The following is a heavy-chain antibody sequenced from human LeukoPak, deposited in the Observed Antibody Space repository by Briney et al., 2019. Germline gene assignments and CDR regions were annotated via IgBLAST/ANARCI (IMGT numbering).Heavy chain of an antibody. CDR2: ISAYNGNT. CDR1: GYTFTSYG. CDR3: ARDIDSGYDSLWNWFDP. J-gene: IGHJ5*02. D-gene: IGHD5-12*01. V-gene: IGHV1-18*04. Sequence: ASVKVSCKASGYTFTSYGISWVRQAPGQGLEWMVWISAYNGNTNYAQKSQGRVTMTTDTSTSTAYMELRSLRSDDTAVYYCARDIDSGYDSLWNWFDPWGQGTRVTVSS.